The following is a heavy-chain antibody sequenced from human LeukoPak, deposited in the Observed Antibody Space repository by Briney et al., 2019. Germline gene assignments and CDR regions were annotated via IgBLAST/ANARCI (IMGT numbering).Heavy chain of an antibody. V-gene: IGHV3-48*01. J-gene: IGHJ4*02. Sequence: GGSLRLSCAASGFTFSSYNMKWVRQAPGKGLEWVSYIVNSGSDMYYADSVKGRFTISRDNAKNSLYLQMNSLRADDTAVYYCARAIGQLWSYYFDSWGQGTLVTVSS. CDR2: IVNSGSDM. CDR1: GFTFSSYN. D-gene: IGHD5-18*01. CDR3: ARAIGQLWSYYFDS.